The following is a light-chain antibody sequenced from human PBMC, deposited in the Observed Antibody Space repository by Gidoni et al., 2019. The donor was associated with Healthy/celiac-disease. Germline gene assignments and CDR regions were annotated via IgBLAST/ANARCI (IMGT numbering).Light chain of an antibody. CDR2: GKN. Sequence: SELTQDPAVSVALVQTVRITCQGDSLRSYYASWYQQKPGQAPVLVIYGKNNRPSGIPDRFSGSSSGNTASLTITGAQAEDEADYYCNSRDSSGNHLRVFGGGTKLTVL. CDR3: NSRDSSGNHLRV. CDR1: SLRSYY. V-gene: IGLV3-19*01. J-gene: IGLJ2*01.